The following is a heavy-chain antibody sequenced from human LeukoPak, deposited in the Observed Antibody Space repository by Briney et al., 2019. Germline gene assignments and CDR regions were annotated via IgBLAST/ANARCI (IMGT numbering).Heavy chain of an antibody. CDR3: ARGPCSSTSCYVDY. D-gene: IGHD2-2*01. V-gene: IGHV4-38-2*02. Sequence: SETLSLTCTVSGYSISSGYYWGWIRQPPGKGLEWIGSIYHSGSTYYNPSLKSRVTISVDTSKNQFSLKLSSVTAADTAVYYCARGPCSSTSCYVDYWGQGTLVTVSS. CDR2: IYHSGST. J-gene: IGHJ4*02. CDR1: GYSISSGYY.